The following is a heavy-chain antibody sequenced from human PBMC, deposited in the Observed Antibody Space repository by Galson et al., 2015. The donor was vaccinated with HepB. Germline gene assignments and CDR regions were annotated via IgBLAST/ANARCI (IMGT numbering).Heavy chain of an antibody. Sequence: SLRLSCAASGFTFSSYGMHWVRQAPGKGLEWVAVISYDGSNKYYADSVKGRFTISRDNSKNTLYLQMNSLRAEDTAVYYCAKDQGEQLAFDAPQDYWGQGTLVTVSS. CDR3: AKDQGEQLAFDAPQDY. V-gene: IGHV3-30*18. CDR2: ISYDGSNK. J-gene: IGHJ4*02. D-gene: IGHD6-6*01. CDR1: GFTFSSYG.